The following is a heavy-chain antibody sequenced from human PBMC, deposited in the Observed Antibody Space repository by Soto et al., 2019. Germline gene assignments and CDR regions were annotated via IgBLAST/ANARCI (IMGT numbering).Heavy chain of an antibody. Sequence: EVQLVESGGGLVKPGGSLRLSCAASGFTFSHAWMNWVRQAPGKGLEWVGRLKSERDGVTTDYAAPVKGRFTISRDDSKHTLYLSKNRIITANTAVYYCTTPWGGEVAQRVGLSLYFDRWGRGTLATVFS. CDR1: GFTFSHAW. CDR3: TTPWGGEVAQRVGLSLYFDR. V-gene: IGHV3-15*07. D-gene: IGHD2-21*01. CDR2: LKSERDGVTT. J-gene: IGHJ2*01.